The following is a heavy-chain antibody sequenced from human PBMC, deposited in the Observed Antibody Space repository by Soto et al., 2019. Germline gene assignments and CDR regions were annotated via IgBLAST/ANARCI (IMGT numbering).Heavy chain of an antibody. V-gene: IGHV3-30*03. J-gene: IGHJ4*02. CDR3: ARSISWKQLWASDY. CDR1: GFTVSTYG. Sequence: GGSLRLSCAASGFTVSTYGMHWVRQAPGKGLECVAVLSYDGNSQYYADSVKGRFTISRDNSKNTLYLQMNSLRDDDAAVYYCARSISWKQLWASDYWGQGTLVTVSS. CDR2: LSYDGNSQ. D-gene: IGHD5-18*01.